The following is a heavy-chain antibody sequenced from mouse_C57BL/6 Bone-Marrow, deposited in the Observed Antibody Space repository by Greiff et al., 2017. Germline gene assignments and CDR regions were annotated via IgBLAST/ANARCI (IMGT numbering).Heavy chain of an antibody. CDR1: GYAFSSYW. CDR3: AREGWSPFAY. J-gene: IGHJ3*01. Sequence: QVQLKESGAELVKPGASVKISCKASGYAFSSYWMNWVKQRPGKGLEWIGQIYPGDGDTNYNGKFKGKATLTADKSSSTAYMQLSSLTSEDSAVYFCAREGWSPFAYWGQGTLVTVSA. CDR2: IYPGDGDT. V-gene: IGHV1-80*01. D-gene: IGHD2-3*01.